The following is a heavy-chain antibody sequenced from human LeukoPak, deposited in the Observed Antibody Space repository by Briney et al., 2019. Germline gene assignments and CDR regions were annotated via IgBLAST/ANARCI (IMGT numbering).Heavy chain of an antibody. V-gene: IGHV4-4*07. Sequence: PSETLSLTCTVSGGSISSYYWSWLRQPAGKGLECLGVIYTTGSTNYNPSLKSRVTVSRDTYKNQFSLKLTSVTAADTAVYYCARGGHFFDVWGKGTTVTVSS. CDR2: IYTTGST. J-gene: IGHJ6*03. CDR1: GGSISSYY. CDR3: ARGGHFFDV. D-gene: IGHD3-16*01.